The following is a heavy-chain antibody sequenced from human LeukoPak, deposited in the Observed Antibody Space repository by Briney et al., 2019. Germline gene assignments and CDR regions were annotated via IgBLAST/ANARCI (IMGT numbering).Heavy chain of an antibody. D-gene: IGHD3-22*01. Sequence: GASVKVSCKASGFTFTSHDYNWVRQATGQGLEWMGWMNPNSGNTGYAQKFQGRVTVTADTFTSTVYMELRSLRSDDTAMYYCVRDVYYFGGGAYSFSDVFDIWGQGTMVAVSS. CDR3: VRDVYYFGGGAYSFSDVFDI. CDR1: GFTFTSHD. V-gene: IGHV1-8*01. J-gene: IGHJ3*02. CDR2: MNPNSGNT.